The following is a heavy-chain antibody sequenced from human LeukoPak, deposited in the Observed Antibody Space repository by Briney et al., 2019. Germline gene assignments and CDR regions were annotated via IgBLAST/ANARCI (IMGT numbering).Heavy chain of an antibody. CDR3: AGAVAGKGVYVY. J-gene: IGHJ4*02. D-gene: IGHD6-19*01. CDR2: ISSSSSYI. Sequence: GGSLRLSCAVSGFTFSSYSMNWVRQAPGKGLEWVSSISSSSSYIYYADSVKGRFTISRDNAKNSLYLQMNSLRAEGTAVYYCAGAVAGKGVYVYWGQGTLVTVSS. CDR1: GFTFSSYS. V-gene: IGHV3-21*01.